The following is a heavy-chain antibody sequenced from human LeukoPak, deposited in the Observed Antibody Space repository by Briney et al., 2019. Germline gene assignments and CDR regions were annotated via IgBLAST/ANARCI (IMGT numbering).Heavy chain of an antibody. V-gene: IGHV3-48*03. CDR3: ARSSGYCSGGSCPEYFQH. CDR1: GFTFSSYE. J-gene: IGHJ1*01. Sequence: GGSLRLSCAASGFTFSSYEMNWVRQAPGKGLEWVSYISSSGSTIYYADSVKGRFTISRDNAKNSLYLQMNSLRAEDTAVYYCARSSGYCSGGSCPEYFQHWGQGTLVTVSS. CDR2: ISSSGSTI. D-gene: IGHD2-15*01.